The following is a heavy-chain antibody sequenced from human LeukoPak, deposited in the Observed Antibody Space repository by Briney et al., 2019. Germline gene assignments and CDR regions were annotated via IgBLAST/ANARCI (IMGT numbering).Heavy chain of an antibody. J-gene: IGHJ5*02. D-gene: IGHD3-10*01. CDR2: TYYTSKWYN. CDR3: AREGWFGEPPSHWFDP. CDR1: GDSVSSKSAT. Sequence: SQTLSLTCAISGDSVSSKSATWNWIRQSPSRGLEWLGRTYYTSKWYNDYAISVKSRISINPDTSKNQFSLQLNSVTPEDTAVYYCAREGWFGEPPSHWFDPWGQGTLVTVSS. V-gene: IGHV6-1*01.